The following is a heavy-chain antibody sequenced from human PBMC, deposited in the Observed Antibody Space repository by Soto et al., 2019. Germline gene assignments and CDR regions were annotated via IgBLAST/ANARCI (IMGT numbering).Heavy chain of an antibody. V-gene: IGHV3-30-3*01. D-gene: IGHD2-2*01. CDR3: ARTSRDQLLSRCYYYGMDV. CDR2: ISYDGSNK. Sequence: GVSLRLSCAASGFTFSSYAMHWVRQAPGKGLEWVAVISYDGSNKYYADSVKGRFTISRDNSKNTLYLQMNSLRAEDTAVYYCARTSRDQLLSRCYYYGMDVWGQGTTVTVSS. CDR1: GFTFSSYA. J-gene: IGHJ6*02.